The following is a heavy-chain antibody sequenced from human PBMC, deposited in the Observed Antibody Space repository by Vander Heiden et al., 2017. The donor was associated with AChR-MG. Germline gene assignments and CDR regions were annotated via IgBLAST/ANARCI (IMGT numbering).Heavy chain of an antibody. CDR2: ISGSGDNT. CDR1: GFIFSDYA. J-gene: IGHJ4*02. Sequence: EVQLLESGGGLVQPGGSLRLSCAASGFIFSDYAISWARQAPGKGPEWVSAISGSGDNTYYADSVKGRFTISRDNSKNTLYLQMNGLTAEDTAVYYCGKVGWADYWGQGTLVTVSS. CDR3: GKVGWADY. D-gene: IGHD3-16*01. V-gene: IGHV3-23*01.